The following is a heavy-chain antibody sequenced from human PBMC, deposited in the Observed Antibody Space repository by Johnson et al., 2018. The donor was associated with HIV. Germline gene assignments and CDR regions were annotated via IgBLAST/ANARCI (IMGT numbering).Heavy chain of an antibody. D-gene: IGHD3-22*01. CDR2: ISSNGGNT. Sequence: VQLVESGGGVVQPGGSLRLSCAASGLTFSNYGSHWVRQAPGKRLEYVSAISSNGGNTYYANFAKGRFTISRDNSKNTLYLQMGSLRAEDMAVYYCARRVGMMVVGRGAFDIWGQWTMVTVSA. CDR3: ARRVGMMVVGRGAFDI. CDR1: GLTFSNYG. J-gene: IGHJ3*02. V-gene: IGHV3-64*01.